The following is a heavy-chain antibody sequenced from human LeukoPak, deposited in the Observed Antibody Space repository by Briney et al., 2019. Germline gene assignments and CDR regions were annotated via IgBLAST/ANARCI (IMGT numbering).Heavy chain of an antibody. Sequence: SETLSLTCTVSGGSISSSSYYWGWIRQPPGKGLEWIGSIYYSGSTDYNPSLKSRVTISVDTSKNQFSLKLSSVTAADTAVYYCARITYYDFWSGYYTLNDAFDIWGQGTMVTVSS. D-gene: IGHD3-3*01. J-gene: IGHJ3*02. V-gene: IGHV4-39*01. CDR3: ARITYYDFWSGYYTLNDAFDI. CDR2: IYYSGST. CDR1: GGSISSSSYY.